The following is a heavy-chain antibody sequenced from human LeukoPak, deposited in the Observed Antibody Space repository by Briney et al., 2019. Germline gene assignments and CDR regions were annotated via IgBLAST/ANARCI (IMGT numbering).Heavy chain of an antibody. CDR3: ARGRYVSDAYGGNGFDY. CDR1: GCTFTSYG. CDR2: ISAYNGNT. D-gene: IGHD4-23*01. Sequence: GASVKVSCKASGCTFTSYGISWVRQAPGQGLEWMGWISAYNGNTNYAQKLQGRVTITADESTSTAYMELSSLRSEDTAVYYCARGRYVSDAYGGNGFDYWGQGTLVTVSS. V-gene: IGHV1-18*01. J-gene: IGHJ4*02.